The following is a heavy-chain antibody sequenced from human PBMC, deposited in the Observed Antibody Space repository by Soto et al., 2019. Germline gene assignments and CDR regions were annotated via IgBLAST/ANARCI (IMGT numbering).Heavy chain of an antibody. J-gene: IGHJ5*02. CDR1: GFTFSSYG. CDR3: ARDNSSSWYGQTNWFDP. V-gene: IGHV3-33*01. D-gene: IGHD6-13*01. CDR2: IWYDGSNK. Sequence: GGSLRLSCAASGFTFSSYGMHWVRQAPGKGLEWVAVIWYDGSNKYYADSVKGRFTISRDNSKNTLYLQMNSLRAEDTAVYYCARDNSSSWYGQTNWFDPWGQGTLVTVSS.